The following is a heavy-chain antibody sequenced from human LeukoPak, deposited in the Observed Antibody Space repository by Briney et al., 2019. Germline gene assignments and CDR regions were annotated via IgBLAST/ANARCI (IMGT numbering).Heavy chain of an antibody. CDR3: ARDGQQLAPYTMDV. CDR1: GFSFRSHA. V-gene: IGHV3-33*01. Sequence: GGSLRLSCAASGFSFRSHAMHWVRQAPGKGLEWVAQIWYDGSNKYYTDSVRGRFTISRDNSESTLYLQMNSLRAEDTAAYYCARDGQQLAPYTMDVWGQGTTVTVSS. CDR2: IWYDGSNK. J-gene: IGHJ6*02. D-gene: IGHD6-13*01.